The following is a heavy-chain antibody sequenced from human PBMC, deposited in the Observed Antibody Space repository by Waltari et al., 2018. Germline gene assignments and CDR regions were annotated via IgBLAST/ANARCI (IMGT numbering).Heavy chain of an antibody. CDR1: GGSFSGYY. D-gene: IGHD1-1*01. J-gene: IGHJ3*02. V-gene: IGHV4-34*01. CDR3: AREWNGWGAFDI. CDR2: INHSGRT. Sequence: GKREKGGGGLWKEEETLSLTCAVYGGSFSGYYWSWIRQPPGKGLEWIGEINHSGRTTSIPSLKCRVTLSVDTSKNWSSLKLSSVTAADTAVYYCAREWNGWGAFDIWGQGTMVTVSS.